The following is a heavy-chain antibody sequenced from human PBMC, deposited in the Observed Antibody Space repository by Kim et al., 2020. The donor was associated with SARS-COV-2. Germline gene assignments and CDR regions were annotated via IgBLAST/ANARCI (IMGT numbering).Heavy chain of an antibody. CDR2: ISNSGSYI. V-gene: IGHV3-21*01. CDR3: ARMMATVTMDHYYYMDV. Sequence: GGSLRLSCAASGFTFSSYSINWVRQAPGKGLEWVSSISNSGSYIYYADSLKGRFIISRDNAKNSVYLQMNSLRVEDTALYYCARMMATVTMDHYYYMDVWGIGTTVTVSS. D-gene: IGHD4-4*01. CDR1: GFTFSSYS. J-gene: IGHJ6*03.